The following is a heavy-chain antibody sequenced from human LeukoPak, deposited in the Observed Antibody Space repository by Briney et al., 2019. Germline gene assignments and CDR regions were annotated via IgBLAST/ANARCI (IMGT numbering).Heavy chain of an antibody. D-gene: IGHD1-1*01. Sequence: ASVKVSCKASGYTFTSHFMHWVRQAPGQGLEWMGMINPSGGSTTYAQKFQGRVTMTRDMSTSTVYVELSSLRSEDTAVHYCARDMGSGYNWFDPWGQGTLVTVSS. CDR2: INPSGGST. CDR3: ARDMGSGYNWFDP. J-gene: IGHJ5*02. CDR1: GYTFTSHF. V-gene: IGHV1-46*01.